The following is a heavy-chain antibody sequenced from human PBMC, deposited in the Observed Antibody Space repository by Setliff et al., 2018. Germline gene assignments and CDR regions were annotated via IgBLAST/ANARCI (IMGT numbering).Heavy chain of an antibody. Sequence: ASVKVSCKASGYTFSANAIHWVRQAPGQRLEWMGFVYTDNGNTKYSKNFQDRVAITRDTSASTAYMELSSLTSEDTAVYFCARGSRGFDYWGQGALVTVSS. CDR2: VYTDNGNT. CDR3: ARGSRGFDY. V-gene: IGHV1-3*04. J-gene: IGHJ4*02. CDR1: GYTFSANA.